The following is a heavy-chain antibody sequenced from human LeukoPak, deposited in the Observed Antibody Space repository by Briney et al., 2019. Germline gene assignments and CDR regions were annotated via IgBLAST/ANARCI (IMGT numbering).Heavy chain of an antibody. D-gene: IGHD2-2*01. V-gene: IGHV3-7*03. CDR1: GFSFSGYW. J-gene: IGHJ4*02. CDR3: TRWDCTTTGCYPFDY. CDR2: IKQDGSVK. Sequence: PGGSLRLSCAASGFSFSGYWMSWVRQTPGKGLEWVANIKQDGSVKNSVDSMKGRFTISRDNTKNSLYLEMNSLKAEDTAVYYCTRWDCTTTGCYPFDYWGQGTLVTVSS.